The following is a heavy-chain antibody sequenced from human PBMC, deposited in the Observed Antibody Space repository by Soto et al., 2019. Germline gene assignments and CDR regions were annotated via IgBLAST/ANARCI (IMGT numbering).Heavy chain of an antibody. Sequence: EGSLRLSCAASGFTFSSYWMSWVRQAPGKGLEWVANIKQDGSEKYYVDSVKGRFTISRDNAKNSLYLQMNSLRAEDTAVYYCARDPNIVATMGSIYYYYGMDVWGQGTTVTVSS. V-gene: IGHV3-7*01. CDR3: ARDPNIVATMGSIYYYYGMDV. CDR1: GFTFSSYW. J-gene: IGHJ6*02. CDR2: IKQDGSEK. D-gene: IGHD5-12*01.